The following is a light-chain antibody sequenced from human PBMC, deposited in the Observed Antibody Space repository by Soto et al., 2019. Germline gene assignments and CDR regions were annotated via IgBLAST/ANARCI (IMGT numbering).Light chain of an antibody. V-gene: IGLV2-14*01. CDR3: SSYTSSSTVV. CDR2: DVS. J-gene: IGLJ2*01. Sequence: QSVLTQPASVSGSPGQSITISCTGTSSDVGGYNYVSWYQQHPGKAPKLMMYDVSNRPSGVSNRFSGSKSGNTASLTISWLQAEDEADYYCSSYTSSSTVVFGGGTQLTVL. CDR1: SSDVGGYNY.